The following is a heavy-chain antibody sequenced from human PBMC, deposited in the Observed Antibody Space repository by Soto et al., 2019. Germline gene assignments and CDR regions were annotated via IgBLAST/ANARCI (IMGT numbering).Heavy chain of an antibody. CDR2: IYYSGST. Sequence: SETLSLTCTVSGGSISSYYWSWIRQPPGKGLEWIGYIYYSGSTNYNPSLKSRVTISVDTSKNQFSLKLSSVTAADTAVYYCVRRSHGLEPHFFGAGGYYYYMDVWGKGTTVTVSS. CDR3: VRRSHGLEPHFFGAGGYYYYMDV. CDR1: GGSISSYY. V-gene: IGHV4-59*01. J-gene: IGHJ6*03. D-gene: IGHD3-3*01.